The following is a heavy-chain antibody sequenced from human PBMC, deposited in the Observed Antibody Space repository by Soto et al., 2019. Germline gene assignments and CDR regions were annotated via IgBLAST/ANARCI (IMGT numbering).Heavy chain of an antibody. CDR3: AKADSIAVAGTGYYGMDV. D-gene: IGHD6-19*01. Sequence: QVQLVESGGGVVQPGRSLRLSCAASGFTFSSYGMHWVRQAPGKGLEWVAVISYDGSNKYYADSVKGRFTISRDNSKNTVYLQMNSLRAEDTAVYYCAKADSIAVAGTGYYGMDVWGQGTTVTVSS. CDR2: ISYDGSNK. J-gene: IGHJ6*02. CDR1: GFTFSSYG. V-gene: IGHV3-30*18.